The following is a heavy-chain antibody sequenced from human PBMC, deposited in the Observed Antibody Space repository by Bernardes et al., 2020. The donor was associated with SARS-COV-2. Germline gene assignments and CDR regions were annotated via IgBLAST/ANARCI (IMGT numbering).Heavy chain of an antibody. V-gene: IGHV3-33*01. CDR2: IWYDGSNK. Sequence: GGSLRLSCAASGFTFSSYGMHWVRQAPGKGLEWVAVIWYDGSNKYYADSVKGRFTISRDNSKNTLYLQMNSLRAEDTAVYYCAREEGEYCSSTSCYYYYGMDVWGQGTTVTVSS. CDR1: GFTFSSYG. CDR3: AREEGEYCSSTSCYYYYGMDV. D-gene: IGHD2-2*01. J-gene: IGHJ6*02.